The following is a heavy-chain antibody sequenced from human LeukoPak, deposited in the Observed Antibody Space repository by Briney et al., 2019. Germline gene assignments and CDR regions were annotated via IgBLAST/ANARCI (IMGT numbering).Heavy chain of an antibody. Sequence: GGSLRLSCAASGFTFSGHWMNWVRQAPGKGLVWVSRINGDGSTTNYADSEKGRFTISRDNAKNTLYLQMNSLRAEDTAVYYCARYWSGSSDYWGQGALVTVSS. CDR3: ARYWSGSSDY. V-gene: IGHV3-74*01. J-gene: IGHJ4*02. CDR1: GFTFSGHW. D-gene: IGHD1-26*01. CDR2: INGDGSTT.